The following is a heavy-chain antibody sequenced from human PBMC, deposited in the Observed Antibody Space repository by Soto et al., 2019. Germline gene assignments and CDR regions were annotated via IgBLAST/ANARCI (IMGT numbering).Heavy chain of an antibody. V-gene: IGHV3-33*01. CDR2: IWYDGSNK. J-gene: IGHJ3*02. Sequence: GGSLRLSCAASGFTFSSYGMHWVRQAPGKGLEWVAVIWYDGSNKYYADSVKGRFTISRDNSKNTLYLQMNSLRAEDTAVYYCASDRYYYDSSGYPRLGAFDIWGQGTMVTVSS. CDR1: GFTFSSYG. CDR3: ASDRYYYDSSGYPRLGAFDI. D-gene: IGHD3-22*01.